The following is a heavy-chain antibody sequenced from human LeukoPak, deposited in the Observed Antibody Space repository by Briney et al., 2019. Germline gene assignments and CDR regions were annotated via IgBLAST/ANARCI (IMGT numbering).Heavy chain of an antibody. CDR1: GFIFSSYG. Sequence: GGSLRLSCAASGFIFSSYGMHWVRQAPGKGLEWVAFIRYDGSKKYYADSVKGRFTISRDNSKNTLYLQMNSLRAEDTAVYYCARVGTGWFDPWGQGTLVTVSS. CDR2: IRYDGSKK. V-gene: IGHV3-30*02. CDR3: ARVGTGWFDP. D-gene: IGHD1-14*01. J-gene: IGHJ5*02.